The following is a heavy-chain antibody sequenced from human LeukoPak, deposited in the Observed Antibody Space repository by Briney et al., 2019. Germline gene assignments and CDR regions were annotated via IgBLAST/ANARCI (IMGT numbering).Heavy chain of an antibody. V-gene: IGHV4-59*01. CDR1: GGSISSYY. Sequence: PSETLSLTCTVSGGSISSYYWSWIRQPPGKGLEWIGNIYYSGSTNYNPSLKSRVTISVDTSKNQFSLKLSSVTAADTAVYYCARARWLQLRGAFDYWGQGTLVIVFS. D-gene: IGHD5-24*01. CDR2: IYYSGST. CDR3: ARARWLQLRGAFDY. J-gene: IGHJ4*02.